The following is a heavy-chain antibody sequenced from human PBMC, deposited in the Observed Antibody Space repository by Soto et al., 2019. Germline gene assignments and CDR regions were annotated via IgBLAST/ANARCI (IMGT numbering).Heavy chain of an antibody. D-gene: IGHD3-16*01. CDR3: AISGYDYVWGSYGHLDY. CDR1: GFTFSRYA. Sequence: VGSLRLSCAASGFTFSRYAMSWVRQAPGKGLEWVSAISGSGGSTYYADSVKGRFTISRDNSKNTLYLQMNSLRAEDTAVYYCAISGYDYVWGSYGHLDYRGQRPPVTVSA. CDR2: ISGSGGST. V-gene: IGHV3-23*01. J-gene: IGHJ4*01.